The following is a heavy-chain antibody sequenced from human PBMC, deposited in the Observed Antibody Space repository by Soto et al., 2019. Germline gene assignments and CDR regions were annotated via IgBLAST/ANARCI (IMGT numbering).Heavy chain of an antibody. CDR2: HYSGGST. CDR1: GFSVSSNY. CDR3: ARHRHHRGTVGATPPVDP. J-gene: IGHJ5*02. D-gene: IGHD1-26*01. V-gene: IGHV3-53*01. Sequence: GGSLRLSCAISGFSVSSNYLSWVRQAPGKGLEWVSVHYSGGSTYYADSVQGRFTISREKSNNTLYLKMRRVRAEDTAVYFCARHRHHRGTVGATPPVDPWGQGTRVTVSS.